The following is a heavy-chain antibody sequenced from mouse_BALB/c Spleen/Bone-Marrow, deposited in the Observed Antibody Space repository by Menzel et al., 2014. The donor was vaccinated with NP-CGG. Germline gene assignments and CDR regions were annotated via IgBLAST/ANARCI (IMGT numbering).Heavy chain of an antibody. Sequence: QVQLEESGAELVRPGASVKLSCKASGYSFTSYWMNWVKRRPGQGLEWIGMIHLSDSESRLNQKFKDKATLTVDKSSSTAYMQLSSPTSEDSAVYYCTRYDLTTRAFAYWGQGTLVTVSA. CDR2: IHLSDSES. CDR1: GYSFTSYW. J-gene: IGHJ3*01. CDR3: TRYDLTTRAFAY. V-gene: IGHV1-61*01. D-gene: IGHD3-3*01.